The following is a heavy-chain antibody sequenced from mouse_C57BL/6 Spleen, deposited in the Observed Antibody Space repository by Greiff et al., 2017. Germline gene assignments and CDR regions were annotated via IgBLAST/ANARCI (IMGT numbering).Heavy chain of an antibody. CDR2: ISYDGSN. Sequence: EVQLQESGPGLVKPSQSLSLTCSVTGYSITSGYYWNWIRQFPGNKLEWMGYISYDGSNNYNPSLKNRISITRDTSKNQFFLKLNSVTTEDTATYYCARFITTVVADYWGQDTTLTVSS. CDR1: GYSITSGYY. V-gene: IGHV3-6*01. CDR3: ARFITTVVADY. D-gene: IGHD1-1*01. J-gene: IGHJ2*01.